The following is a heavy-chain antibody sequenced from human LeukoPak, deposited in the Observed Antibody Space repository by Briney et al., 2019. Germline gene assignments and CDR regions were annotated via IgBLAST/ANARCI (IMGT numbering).Heavy chain of an antibody. Sequence: PSETLSLTCTVSGGSISSYYWSWIRQPPGKGLEWIGSIYYSGSTYYNPSLKSRVTISVDTSKNQFSLKLSSVTAADTAVYYCAREERDGYNYGYWGQGTLVTVSS. CDR2: IYYSGST. D-gene: IGHD5-24*01. J-gene: IGHJ4*02. CDR1: GGSISSYY. V-gene: IGHV4-59*12. CDR3: AREERDGYNYGY.